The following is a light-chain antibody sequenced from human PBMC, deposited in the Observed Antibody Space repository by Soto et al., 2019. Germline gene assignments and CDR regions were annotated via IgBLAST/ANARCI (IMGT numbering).Light chain of an antibody. CDR2: RNN. Sequence: QSVLTQPPSASGTPGQRVSISCSGSRSNIGRNYVYWYQQLPGTAPKLLIQRNNERPSGVPDRFSGSKSGTSVSLAISGLRSEDEETYYCAAWDDNLNGQVFGGGT. J-gene: IGLJ3*02. CDR3: AAWDDNLNGQV. V-gene: IGLV1-47*01. CDR1: RSNIGRNY.